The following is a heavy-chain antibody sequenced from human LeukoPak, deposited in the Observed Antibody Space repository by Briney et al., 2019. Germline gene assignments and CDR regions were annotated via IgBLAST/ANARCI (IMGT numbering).Heavy chain of an antibody. Sequence: PSETLSLTCAVYGGSFSGYYWSWIRQPPGKGLEWIGEINHSGSTNYNPSLKSRVTISVDTSKNQFSLKLSSVTAADTAVYYCARRRQFFGVVTPFDYWGQGTLVTVSS. J-gene: IGHJ4*02. D-gene: IGHD3-3*01. V-gene: IGHV4-34*01. CDR3: ARRRQFFGVVTPFDY. CDR2: INHSGST. CDR1: GGSFSGYY.